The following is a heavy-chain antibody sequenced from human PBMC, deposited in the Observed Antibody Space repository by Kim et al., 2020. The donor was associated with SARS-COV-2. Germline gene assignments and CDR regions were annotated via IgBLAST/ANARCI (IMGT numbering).Heavy chain of an antibody. V-gene: IGHV3-64D*09. CDR3: VRTDSGSYSGED. J-gene: IGHJ4*02. Sequence: GGSLRLSCSASGFTFSSYAMHWVRQAPGKGLECVSAISSNGGSTYYADSVKGRFTISRDNSKNTLYLQMSSLRAEDTAVYYCVRTDSGSYSGEDWGQGTLVTVSS. CDR2: ISSNGGST. D-gene: IGHD1-26*01. CDR1: GFTFSSYA.